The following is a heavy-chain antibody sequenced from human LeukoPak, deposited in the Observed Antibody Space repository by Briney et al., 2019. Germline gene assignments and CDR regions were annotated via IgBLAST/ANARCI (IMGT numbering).Heavy chain of an antibody. V-gene: IGHV3-7*01. CDR2: IKQDGSEK. CDR1: GFTSTSFW. D-gene: IGHD3-10*01. Sequence: GRSLRPSCAGSGFTSTSFWMSWVRQAPGNGRGWVDNIKQDGSEKYYVDSVKGRFTISRDNAKISLYLQMNSLRAEDTAVYYCARSRVSRGDAFDIWGQGTMVTVSS. CDR3: ARSRVSRGDAFDI. J-gene: IGHJ3*02.